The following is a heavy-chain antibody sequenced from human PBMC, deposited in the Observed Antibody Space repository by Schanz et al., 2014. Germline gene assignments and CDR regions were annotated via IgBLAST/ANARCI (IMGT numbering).Heavy chain of an antibody. CDR3: ARDRGHGDLPGDI. J-gene: IGHJ3*02. Sequence: VQMVESGGGVVQPGRSLRLSCAASGFAFSSYSMNWVRQAPGKGLEWVSSISSSSSYIYYADSVKGRFTISRDNAKNSLYLQMNSLRAEDTAVYYCARDRGHGDLPGDIWGQGTMVTVSS. V-gene: IGHV3-21*01. CDR1: GFAFSSYS. D-gene: IGHD4-17*01. CDR2: ISSSSSYI.